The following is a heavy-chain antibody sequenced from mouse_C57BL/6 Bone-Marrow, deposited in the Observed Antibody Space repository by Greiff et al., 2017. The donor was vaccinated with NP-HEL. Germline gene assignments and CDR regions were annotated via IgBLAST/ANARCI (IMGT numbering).Heavy chain of an antibody. J-gene: IGHJ1*03. CDR1: GFTFSDFY. CDR2: SRNKANDYTT. D-gene: IGHD1-1*01. Sequence: EVKLVESGGGLVQSGRSLRLSCATSGFTFSDFYMEWVRQAPGKGLEWIAASRNKANDYTTEYSASVKGRFIVSRDTSQSILYLQMNALRAEDTAIYYCARDASYDYGSSYWYFDVWGTGTTVTVSS. V-gene: IGHV7-1*01. CDR3: ARDASYDYGSSYWYFDV.